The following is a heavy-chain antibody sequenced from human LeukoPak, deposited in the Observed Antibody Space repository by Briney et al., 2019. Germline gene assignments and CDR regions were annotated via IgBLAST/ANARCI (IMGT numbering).Heavy chain of an antibody. CDR1: GDSVSSDSGA. D-gene: IGHD3-10*01. J-gene: IGHJ3*02. CDR2: TYNRSKWYK. Sequence: SQTLSLTCAISGDSVSSDSGAWNWIRQSPSRGLEWLGRTYNRSKWYKDYASSVKSRITINPDTSKNQFSLQLHSLSPEDTAVYSCARGYGSGNHYTSFDIWGQGTMVTVSS. CDR3: ARGYGSGNHYTSFDI. V-gene: IGHV6-1*01.